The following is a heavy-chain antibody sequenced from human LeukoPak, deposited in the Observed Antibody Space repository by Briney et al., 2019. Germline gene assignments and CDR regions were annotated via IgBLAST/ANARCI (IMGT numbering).Heavy chain of an antibody. D-gene: IGHD3-10*01. CDR2: IYYSGST. CDR1: GGSISSGGYY. Sequence: SETLSLTCTVSGGSISSGGYYWSWIRQHPGKGLEWIGYIYYSGSTYYNPSLKSRVTISVDTSKNQFSLKLSSVTAADTAVYYCARGFDYYYGMDVWGQGTTVTVPS. J-gene: IGHJ6*02. V-gene: IGHV4-31*03. CDR3: ARGFDYYYGMDV.